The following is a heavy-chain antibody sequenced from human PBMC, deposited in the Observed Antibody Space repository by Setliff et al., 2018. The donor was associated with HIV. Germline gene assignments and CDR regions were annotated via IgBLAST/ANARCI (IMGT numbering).Heavy chain of an antibody. CDR3: ARDLWNYGIDS. J-gene: IGHJ5*01. D-gene: IGHD1-7*01. CDR1: GFTVSTYY. Sequence: GSLRLSCAASGFTVSTYYMSWVRQAPGKGLEWISTIYSGGDTYHADSVKGRVTLSRDNAKNSLYLQMNSLRAEDTAVYYCARDLWNYGIDSWGQGTLVTVSS. CDR2: IYSGGDT. V-gene: IGHV3-66*01.